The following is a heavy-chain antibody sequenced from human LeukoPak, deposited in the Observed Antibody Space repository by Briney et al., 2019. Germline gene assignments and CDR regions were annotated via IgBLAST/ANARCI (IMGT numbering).Heavy chain of an antibody. CDR3: ARARPFDP. J-gene: IGHJ5*02. CDR2: IYSGGSA. V-gene: IGHV3-66*01. CDR1: GFTVSSNY. Sequence: GGSLRLSCAASGFTVSSNYMSWVRQAPGKGLELVSVIYSGGSAYYADSVKGRFTISRDNSKNTLYLQMNSLRAEDTAVYYCARARPFDPWGQGTLVTVSS.